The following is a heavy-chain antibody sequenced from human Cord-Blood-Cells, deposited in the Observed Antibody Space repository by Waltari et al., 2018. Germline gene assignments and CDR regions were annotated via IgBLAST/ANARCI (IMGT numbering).Heavy chain of an antibody. CDR1: GYSISSGYY. V-gene: IGHV4-38-2*02. CDR2: IYHSGST. Sequence: QVQLQESGPGLVKPSETLSLTCAVSGYSISSGYYWGWIRQPPGKGLGWIGSIYHSGSTYYNPSLKSRVTISVDTSKNQFSLKLSSVTAADTAVYYCARDKSITIFGVVLGFDPWGQGTLVTVSS. J-gene: IGHJ5*02. CDR3: ARDKSITIFGVVLGFDP. D-gene: IGHD3-3*01.